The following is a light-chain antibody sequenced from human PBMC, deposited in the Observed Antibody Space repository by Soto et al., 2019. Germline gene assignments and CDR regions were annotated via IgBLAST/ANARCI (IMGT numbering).Light chain of an antibody. V-gene: IGLV2-14*01. Sequence: QSALTQPASVSGSPGQSVTISCTGTSSDIGRYKFVSWFQQHPGKAPKLLIFEGTNRPSGVSNRLSGSKSGNTASLTISGLQAEDEAIYFCSSSTNTNTLVIFGGGTKVTVL. J-gene: IGLJ2*01. CDR3: SSSTNTNTLVI. CDR2: EGT. CDR1: SSDIGRYKF.